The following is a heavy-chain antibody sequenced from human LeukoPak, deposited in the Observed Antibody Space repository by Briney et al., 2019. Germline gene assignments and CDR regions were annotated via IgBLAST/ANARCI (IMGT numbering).Heavy chain of an antibody. Sequence: PSDTLSLTCTVSDGSINGSPYYWAWIRQPPGKGLEWIGSIYYSGNTYYNPSLKRRLTISVDTSKNQFSLKLTSVTAADTAVYYCARELKAIFGVVRQDAFDIWGQGTMVTVSS. J-gene: IGHJ3*02. D-gene: IGHD3-3*01. CDR2: IYYSGNT. CDR3: ARELKAIFGVVRQDAFDI. V-gene: IGHV4-39*07. CDR1: DGSINGSPYY.